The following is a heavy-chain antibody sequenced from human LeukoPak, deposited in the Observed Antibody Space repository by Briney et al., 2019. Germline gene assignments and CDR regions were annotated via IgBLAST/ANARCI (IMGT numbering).Heavy chain of an antibody. CDR3: ARAPITSPFYFDY. CDR1: GFAFTEHG. Sequence: GGSLRLSCTASGFAFTEHGMSWVRQAPGKGLEWVSGINWSGGNTGYADPLRGRFTISSDNAKNSLYLQMDSLRAEDTALYYCARAPITSPFYFDYWGQGTLVTVSS. J-gene: IGHJ4*02. D-gene: IGHD2-2*01. V-gene: IGHV3-20*04. CDR2: INWSGGNT.